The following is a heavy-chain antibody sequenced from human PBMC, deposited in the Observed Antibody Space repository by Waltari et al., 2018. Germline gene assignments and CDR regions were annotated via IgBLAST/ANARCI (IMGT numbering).Heavy chain of an antibody. CDR2: IYYSGRT. J-gene: IGHJ2*01. V-gene: IGHV4-59*11. Sequence: QVQLQESGPGLVKPSETLSLTCTVSGGSISSHYWSWIRQPPGKALEWIGYIYYSGRTNYNPSLKSRVTISVDTSKNQFSLKLSSVTAADTAVYYCAREAVAVPYFDLWGRGTLVTVSS. D-gene: IGHD6-19*01. CDR3: AREAVAVPYFDL. CDR1: GGSISSHY.